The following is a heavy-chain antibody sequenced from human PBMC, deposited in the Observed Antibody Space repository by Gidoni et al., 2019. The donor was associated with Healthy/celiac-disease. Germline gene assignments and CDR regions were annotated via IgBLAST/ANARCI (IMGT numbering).Heavy chain of an antibody. CDR1: GSSFTRYW. J-gene: IGHJ3*02. CDR2: IYPGDSDT. CDR3: ARPGIVGATSAFDI. V-gene: IGHV5-51*01. D-gene: IGHD1-26*01. Sequence: QLVHPGAVVQKPGESLKISCSGSGSSFTRYWIGWVRQMPGKGLEWMGIIYPGDSDTRYSPSFQGQVTISADKSISTAYLQWSSLKASDTAMYYCARPGIVGATSAFDIWGQGTMVTVSS.